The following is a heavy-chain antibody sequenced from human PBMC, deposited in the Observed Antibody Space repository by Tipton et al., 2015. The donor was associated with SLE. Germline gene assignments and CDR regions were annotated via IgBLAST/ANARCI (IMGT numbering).Heavy chain of an antibody. D-gene: IGHD6-13*01. CDR1: GGSISSSSYY. V-gene: IGHV4-39*01. CDR2: IYYSGST. CDR3: ARRERAAAVYFDY. J-gene: IGHJ4*02. Sequence: LRLSCTVSGGSISSSSYYWGWNRQPPGRGLEWVGSIYYSGSTYYNPSLKSRVTISVDTPKNQFSLKLSSVTAADTAVYYCARRERAAAVYFDYWGQGTLVTVSS.